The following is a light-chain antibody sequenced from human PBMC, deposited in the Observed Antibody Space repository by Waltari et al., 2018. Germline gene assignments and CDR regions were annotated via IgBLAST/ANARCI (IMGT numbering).Light chain of an antibody. CDR3: QQRSNGEYT. J-gene: IGKJ2*01. Sequence: EIMLTQSPATLSLSPGERATLSCRASQSVRSYLAWYHQKPGQAPRLLVYDASNRATGSPARFSGSGSGTYFTLSISSLEPEDFAVYYCQQRSNGEYTFGQGTMLEIK. CDR1: QSVRSY. V-gene: IGKV3-11*01. CDR2: DAS.